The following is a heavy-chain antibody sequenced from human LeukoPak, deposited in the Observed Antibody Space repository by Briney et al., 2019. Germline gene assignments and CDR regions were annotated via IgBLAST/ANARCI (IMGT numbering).Heavy chain of an antibody. D-gene: IGHD3-22*01. CDR3: ARDRYYDPSGAFDI. J-gene: IGHJ3*02. V-gene: IGHV1-2*02. CDR2: INPNSGGT. CDR1: GYTFTGYY. Sequence: ASVKVSCKASGYTFTGYYMHWVRQAPGQGLEWMGWINPNSGGTNYAQKFQGRVTMTRDTSITTAYMELSRLRSDDTAVYYCARDRYYDPSGAFDIWGQGTMVTVSS.